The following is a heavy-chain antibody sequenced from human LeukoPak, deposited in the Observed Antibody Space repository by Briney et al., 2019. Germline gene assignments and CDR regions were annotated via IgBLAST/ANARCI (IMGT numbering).Heavy chain of an antibody. CDR2: ICYSGST. J-gene: IGHJ3*02. V-gene: IGHV4-59*08. CDR3: ARPRTTGHAFDI. CDR1: GGSISSYY. D-gene: IGHD1-14*01. Sequence: NPSETLSLTCTVSGGSISSYYWSWIRQPPGKGLEWIGYICYSGSTNYNPSLKSRVTISVDTSKNQFSLKLSSVTAADTAVYYCARPRTTGHAFDIWGQGTMVTVSS.